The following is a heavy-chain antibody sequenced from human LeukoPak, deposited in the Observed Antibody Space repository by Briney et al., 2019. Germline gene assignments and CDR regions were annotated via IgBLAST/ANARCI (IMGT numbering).Heavy chain of an antibody. CDR1: GGSISSSIR. D-gene: IGHD6-19*01. CDR2: IHHEGST. V-gene: IGHV4/OR15-8*01. J-gene: IGHJ4*02. Sequence: SETLSLTCGVSGGSISSSIRWSWVRQPPGKGLEWIGEIHHEGSTKYSPSLKSRVTISVDKFKNQFSLKLNSMTAADTAVYYFTAQGGWYIDYWGRGTLVTVSS. CDR3: TAQGGWYIDY.